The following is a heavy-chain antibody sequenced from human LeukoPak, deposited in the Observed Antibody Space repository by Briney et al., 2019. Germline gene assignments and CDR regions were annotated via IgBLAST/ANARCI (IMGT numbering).Heavy chain of an antibody. J-gene: IGHJ6*02. CDR2: ISTYSGNT. V-gene: IGHV1-18*01. CDR1: GYTFTNNA. Sequence: ASVKVSCKPSGYTFTNNAISWVRQAPGQGLEWVGWISTYSGNTKYAEKLQGKVTLTSDTSTSTVYMDLRSLRSDDTAVYYCAREAYSYGYNYGMDVWGQGTTVTVSS. CDR3: AREAYSYGYNYGMDV. D-gene: IGHD5-18*01.